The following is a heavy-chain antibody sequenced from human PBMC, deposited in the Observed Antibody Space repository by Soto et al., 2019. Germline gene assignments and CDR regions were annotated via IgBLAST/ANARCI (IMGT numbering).Heavy chain of an antibody. V-gene: IGHV1-69*19. J-gene: IGHJ4*02. CDR1: GGTFNNYA. CDR2: IIPLFGAA. Sequence: QVLLVQSGAEVKKPGSSVKVSCKASGGTFNNYAITWVRQAPGQGLEWMGGIIPLFGAANYAQNFQGRVTITADESTTTAYLELSSLRSEDTAIYYCARAGRSYYVISGYFALDYWGQGTRVTVSS. CDR3: ARAGRSYYVISGYFALDY. D-gene: IGHD3-22*01.